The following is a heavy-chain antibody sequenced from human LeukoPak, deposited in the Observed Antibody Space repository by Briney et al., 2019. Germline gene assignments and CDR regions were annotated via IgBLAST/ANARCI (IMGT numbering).Heavy chain of an antibody. J-gene: IGHJ4*02. CDR3: ARGIPLTALGIRTSNPKYFDS. CDR2: MYYSVFT. CDR1: GGAMRGYY. D-gene: IGHD6-13*01. Sequence: PSETLSLTSTVSGGAMRGYYGSWLPQTPGKRLGWMAYMYYSVFTKNNPSPTTRVTVSVDTSKKQFSLNLTSVTAADTAVYFCARGIPLTALGIRTSNPKYFDSWGPGSLVTVSS. V-gene: IGHV4-59*01.